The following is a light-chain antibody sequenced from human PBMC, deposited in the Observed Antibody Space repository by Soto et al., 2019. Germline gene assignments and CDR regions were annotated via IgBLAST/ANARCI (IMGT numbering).Light chain of an antibody. CDR3: QQLNNYPLT. CDR1: QSISHR. J-gene: IGKJ5*01. Sequence: DIQITQPPPTLSPSLGYGVTITCRASQSISHRLAWYQQRPGKAPKSLIYDASTLDTGVPSRFSGSGSGTDFTLSISSLQPDDFATYYCQQLNNYPLTFGQGTRLEI. CDR2: DAS. V-gene: IGKV1-5*01.